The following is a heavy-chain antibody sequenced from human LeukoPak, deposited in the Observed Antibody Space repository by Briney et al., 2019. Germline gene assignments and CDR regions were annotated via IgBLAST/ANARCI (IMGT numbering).Heavy chain of an antibody. CDR2: IYTSGST. D-gene: IGHD1-26*01. J-gene: IGHJ6*03. CDR3: ARDPANIVGATPVYYYYMDV. V-gene: IGHV4-61*02. CDR1: GGSISSGSYY. Sequence: PSETLSLTCTVSGGSISSGSYYWSWIRQPAGKGLEWIGRIYTSGSTNYNPSLKSRVTISVDTSKNQFSLKLSSVTAADTAVYYCARDPANIVGATPVYYYYMDVWGKGTTVTVSS.